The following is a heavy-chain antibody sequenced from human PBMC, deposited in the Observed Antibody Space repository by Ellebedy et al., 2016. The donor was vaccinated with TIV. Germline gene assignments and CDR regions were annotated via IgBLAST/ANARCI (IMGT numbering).Heavy chain of an antibody. D-gene: IGHD6-19*01. CDR3: ARAPEPSAQEYYFDY. J-gene: IGHJ4*02. CDR1: GGSFSGYF. CDR2: INHSGST. Sequence: SETLSLTCGVYGGSFSGYFWSWIRQPPGKGLEWIGEINHSGSTNYNPSLKSRVTISVDTSKNQFSLKLSSVTAADTAVYYCARAPEPSAQEYYFDYWGQGTLVTVSS. V-gene: IGHV4-34*01.